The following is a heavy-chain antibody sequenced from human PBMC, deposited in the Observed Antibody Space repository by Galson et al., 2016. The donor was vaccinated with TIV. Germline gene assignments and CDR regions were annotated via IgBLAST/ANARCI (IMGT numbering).Heavy chain of an antibody. V-gene: IGHV1-69*05. CDR1: GGNFNNYA. Sequence: CKASGGNFNNYAINWVRQAPGQGLEWMGGILPISGTTNYAQNFQGRLTINTGESTTTVTMELSSLTSKDTAVYFCARDIPRGGACYFFDDWGQGTLVTVSS. J-gene: IGHJ4*02. CDR3: ARDIPRGGACYFFDD. D-gene: IGHD2-21*01. CDR2: ILPISGTT.